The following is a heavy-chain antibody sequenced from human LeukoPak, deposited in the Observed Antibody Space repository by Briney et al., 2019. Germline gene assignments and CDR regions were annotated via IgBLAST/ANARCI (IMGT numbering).Heavy chain of an antibody. D-gene: IGHD5-12*01. V-gene: IGHV1-18*01. CDR1: GYTFSSYG. CDR3: ARSSLGTITAGPFDY. J-gene: IGHJ4*02. Sequence: ASVKVSCKASGYTFSSYGIAWVRQAPGQGLEWKGWISGYNGNTNYAQKPQGRVSMTTDTSTTTAYMELRSLTSDDTALYYCARSSLGTITAGPFDYWGQGTLVTVSS. CDR2: ISGYNGNT.